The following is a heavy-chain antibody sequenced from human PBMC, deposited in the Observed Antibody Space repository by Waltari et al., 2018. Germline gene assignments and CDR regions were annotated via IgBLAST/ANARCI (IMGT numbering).Heavy chain of an antibody. V-gene: IGHV4-39*01. CDR3: ATHYYDSRDDAFDI. Sequence: QLQLQESGPGLVKPSETLSLTCTVSGGSISSSSYYWGWIRQPPGKGLGWIGSIYYSGSTYYNPSLKSRVTISVDTSKNQFSLKLSSVTAADTAVYYCATHYYDSRDDAFDIWGQGTMVTVSS. J-gene: IGHJ3*02. CDR2: IYYSGST. CDR1: GGSISSSSYY. D-gene: IGHD3-22*01.